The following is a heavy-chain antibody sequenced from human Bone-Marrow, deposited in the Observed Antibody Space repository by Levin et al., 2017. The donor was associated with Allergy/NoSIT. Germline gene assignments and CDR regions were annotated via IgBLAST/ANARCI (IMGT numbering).Heavy chain of an antibody. CDR3: ARDRYRGNNDLDY. V-gene: IGHV3-33*01. CDR1: GFTFGSYG. Sequence: GGSLRLSCATSGFTFGSYGMHWVRQAPGKGLEWVAVVWYDGSNDKYAESVKGRFTISRDNPKSTLYLQISSLRVEDTAMYYCARDRYRGNNDLDYWGQGTPVTVS. J-gene: IGHJ4*02. D-gene: IGHD1-26*01. CDR2: VWYDGSND.